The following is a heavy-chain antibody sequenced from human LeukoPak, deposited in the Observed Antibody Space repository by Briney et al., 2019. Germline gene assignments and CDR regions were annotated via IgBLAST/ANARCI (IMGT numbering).Heavy chain of an antibody. V-gene: IGHV3-48*03. Sequence: GGSLRLSCAASGFTFSSYEMNWVRQAPGKGLEWVSYISSSGSTIYYADSVKGRFTISRDNAKNSLYLQMNSLRADDTAVYYCARDLAVAGYSDYWGQGTLVPVS. CDR2: ISSSGSTI. J-gene: IGHJ4*02. D-gene: IGHD6-19*01. CDR3: ARDLAVAGYSDY. CDR1: GFTFSSYE.